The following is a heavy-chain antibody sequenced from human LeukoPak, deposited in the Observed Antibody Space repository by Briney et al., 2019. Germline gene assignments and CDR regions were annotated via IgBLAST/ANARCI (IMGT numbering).Heavy chain of an antibody. Sequence: ASVTVSCKASGYTXTSYYMHGVGQPPGQGLEWMGIINTSGGSTSYAQKFQGRVTMTRDASTSTVYMELSSLRSEDTAVYYCARDPYYDSSGYYDYWGQGTLVTVSS. CDR2: INTSGGST. CDR1: GYTXTSYY. D-gene: IGHD3-22*01. CDR3: ARDPYYDSSGYYDY. J-gene: IGHJ4*02. V-gene: IGHV1-46*01.